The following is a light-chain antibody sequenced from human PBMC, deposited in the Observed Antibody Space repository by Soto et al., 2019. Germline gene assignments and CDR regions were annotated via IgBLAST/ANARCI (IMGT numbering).Light chain of an antibody. V-gene: IGKV1-39*01. Sequence: DIQMTQSPSSLSASVGDGVTITCRASQSVGTYLNWYRQKPGKAPNLLIYGVSSLHSGVPSRFSGSGSETDFTLTIGSLQPEDFATYYCQQSYSNPRTFGQGTKVDIK. J-gene: IGKJ1*01. CDR2: GVS. CDR1: QSVGTY. CDR3: QQSYSNPRT.